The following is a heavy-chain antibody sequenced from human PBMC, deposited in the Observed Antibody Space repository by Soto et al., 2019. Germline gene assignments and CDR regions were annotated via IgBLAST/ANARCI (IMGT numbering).Heavy chain of an antibody. Sequence: SETLSLTCAVYGGSFSGYYWSWIRQPPGKGLEWIGEINHSGSTNYNPSLKSRVTISVDTSKNQFSLKLSSVTAADTAVYYCARYRDWNYGRRYYYYGMDVWGQGTTVT. CDR1: GGSFSGYY. CDR2: INHSGST. V-gene: IGHV4-34*01. CDR3: ARYRDWNYGRRYYYYGMDV. D-gene: IGHD1-7*01. J-gene: IGHJ6*02.